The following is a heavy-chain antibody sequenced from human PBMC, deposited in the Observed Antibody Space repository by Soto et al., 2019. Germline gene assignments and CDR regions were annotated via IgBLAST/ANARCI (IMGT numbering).Heavy chain of an antibody. CDR3: ARGEGEKLLWFGELLPHDY. CDR2: IWYDGSNK. J-gene: IGHJ4*02. Sequence: QVQLVESGGGVVQPGRSLRLSCAASGFTFSSYGMHWVRQAPGKGLEWVAVIWYDGSNKYYADSVKGRFTISRDNSKNTLYLQRNSLRAEDTAVYYCARGEGEKLLWFGELLPHDYWGQGTLVTVSS. CDR1: GFTFSSYG. D-gene: IGHD3-10*01. V-gene: IGHV3-33*01.